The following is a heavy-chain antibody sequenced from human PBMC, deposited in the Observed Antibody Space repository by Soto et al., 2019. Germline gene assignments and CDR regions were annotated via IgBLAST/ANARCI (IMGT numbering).Heavy chain of an antibody. CDR3: ARHGSVAGYSSGWDYGMDV. D-gene: IGHD6-19*01. CDR2: IDPSDSYT. J-gene: IGHJ6*02. V-gene: IGHV5-10-1*01. CDR1: GYSFTSYW. Sequence: GESLKISCNGSGYSFTSYWISWVRQMPGKGLEWMGRIDPSDSYTNYSPSFQGHVTISADKSISTAYLQWSSLKASDTAMYYCARHGSVAGYSSGWDYGMDVWGQGTTVTVSS.